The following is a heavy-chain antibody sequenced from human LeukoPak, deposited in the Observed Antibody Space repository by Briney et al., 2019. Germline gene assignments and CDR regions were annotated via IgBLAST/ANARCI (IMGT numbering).Heavy chain of an antibody. V-gene: IGHV4/OR15-8*02. CDR3: SRESGGFCPFGY. J-gene: IGHJ4*02. CDR1: GGSISSTNW. CDR2: ISLTGET. Sequence: SETLSLTCVVSGGSISSTNWRSLVRQPPGEGPGVVGEISLTGETHYHPFLNGRVAMSLDESRNQISLKLTSVTAADTAIYYCSRESGGFCPFGYWGQGTLVIVPP. D-gene: IGHD1-26*01.